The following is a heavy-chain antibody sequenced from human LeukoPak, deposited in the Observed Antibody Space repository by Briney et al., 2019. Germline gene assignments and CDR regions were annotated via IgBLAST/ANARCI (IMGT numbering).Heavy chain of an antibody. CDR1: GFTFNSYA. CDR2: ISGSGGGT. D-gene: IGHD3-10*01. Sequence: GGSLRLSCAASGFTFNSYAMTWVRQAPGKGLEWVSAISGSGGGTYFADSVKGRFTISRDNSKNTLYLQMNSLRAEDTAVYYCAKEMVRGVRYFDLWGRGTLVTVSS. J-gene: IGHJ2*01. CDR3: AKEMVRGVRYFDL. V-gene: IGHV3-23*01.